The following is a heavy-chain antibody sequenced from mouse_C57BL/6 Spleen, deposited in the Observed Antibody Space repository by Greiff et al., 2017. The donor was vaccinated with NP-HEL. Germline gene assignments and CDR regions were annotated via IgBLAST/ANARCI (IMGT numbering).Heavy chain of an antibody. Sequence: QVQLKESGAELVRPGASVTLSCKASGYTFTDYEMHWVKQTPVHGLEWIGAIDPETGGTAYNQKFKGKAILTADKSSSTAYMELRSLTSEDSAVYYCTAAEEVYYCDDWGQGTTLTVSS. CDR2: IDPETGGT. D-gene: IGHD6-1*01. J-gene: IGHJ2*01. CDR1: GYTFTDYE. CDR3: TAAEEVYYCDD. V-gene: IGHV1-15*01.